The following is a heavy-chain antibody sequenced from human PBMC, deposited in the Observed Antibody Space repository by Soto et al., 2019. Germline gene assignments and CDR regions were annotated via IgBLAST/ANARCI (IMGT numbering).Heavy chain of an antibody. J-gene: IGHJ3*02. CDR1: GFTFSSYG. CDR2: ISYDGSNK. Sequence: GSLRLSCAASGFTFSSYGMHWVRQAPGKGLEWVAVISYDGSNKYYADSVKGRFTISRDNSKNTLYLQMNSLRAEDTAVYYCAPDPLYAAFDIWGQGTMVTVSS. V-gene: IGHV3-30*03. D-gene: IGHD3-16*01. CDR3: APDPLYAAFDI.